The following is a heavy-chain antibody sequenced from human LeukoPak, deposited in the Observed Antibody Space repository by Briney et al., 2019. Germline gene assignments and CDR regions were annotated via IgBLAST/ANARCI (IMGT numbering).Heavy chain of an antibody. CDR2: ISASGQTI. Sequence: GGSLRLSCAASGFSFSTYEFHWVRHAPGKGLEWVSYISASGQTIYYADSVRGRFTISRDNAKNSLYLQMNSLGAEDTAVYHCARDRDVDYGNDGFDIWGQGTTVTVSS. CDR1: GFSFSTYE. J-gene: IGHJ3*02. D-gene: IGHD4/OR15-4a*01. CDR3: ARDRDVDYGNDGFDI. V-gene: IGHV3-48*03.